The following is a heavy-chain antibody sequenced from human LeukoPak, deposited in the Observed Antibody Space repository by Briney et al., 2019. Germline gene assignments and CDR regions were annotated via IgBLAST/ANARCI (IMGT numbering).Heavy chain of an antibody. D-gene: IGHD3-10*01. CDR3: ARVRGGFGELWEFTYYFDY. J-gene: IGHJ4*02. CDR2: INPNSGGT. CDR1: GYTFTGYY. V-gene: IGHV1-2*02. Sequence: WASVKVSCKASGYTFTGYYMHWVRQAPGQGLEWMGWINPNSGGTNYAQKFQGRVTMTRDTSISTAYMELSRLRSDDTAVYYCARVRGGFGELWEFTYYFDYWGQGTLVTVSS.